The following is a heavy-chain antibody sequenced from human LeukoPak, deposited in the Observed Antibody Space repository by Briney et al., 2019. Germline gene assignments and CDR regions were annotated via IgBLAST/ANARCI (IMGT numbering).Heavy chain of an antibody. CDR3: ARATGQLVSPYYFDY. J-gene: IGHJ4*02. D-gene: IGHD1-1*01. CDR1: GYSFTTYW. V-gene: IGHV5-51*01. Sequence: PGESLRISCKGSGYSFTTYWIGWVRQMPGKGLEWMGIIYPGDSDTRYSSSFQGQVTISADKSISTAYLQWSSLKASDTAMYFCARATGQLVSPYYFDYWGQGTLVTVSS. CDR2: IYPGDSDT.